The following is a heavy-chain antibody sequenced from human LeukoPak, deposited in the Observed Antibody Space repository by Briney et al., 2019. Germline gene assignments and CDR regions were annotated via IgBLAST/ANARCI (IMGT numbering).Heavy chain of an antibody. CDR3: ARTRPYYYGSGSRTYFDY. V-gene: IGHV4-34*01. Sequence: PSETLSLTCAVYGGSFSGYYWSWIRQPPGKGLEWIGEINHSGSTNYNPSLKSRVTISVDTSKNQFSLKLSSVTAADTAAYYCARTRPYYYGSGSRTYFDYWGKGTLVTVSS. D-gene: IGHD3-10*01. J-gene: IGHJ4*02. CDR2: INHSGST. CDR1: GGSFSGYY.